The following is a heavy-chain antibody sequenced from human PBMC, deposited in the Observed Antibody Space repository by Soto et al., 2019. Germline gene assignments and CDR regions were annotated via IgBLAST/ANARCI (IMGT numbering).Heavy chain of an antibody. CDR3: ARDQHGDSSWPSNWFDP. Sequence: GGSLRLSCAASGFTFSSYWMHWVRQAPGKGLVWVSRINSDGSSTSYADSVKGRFTISRDNAKNTLYLQMNSLRAEDTAVYYCARDQHGDSSWPSNWFDPWGQGTLVTVSS. V-gene: IGHV3-74*01. CDR1: GFTFSSYW. D-gene: IGHD6-13*01. CDR2: INSDGSST. J-gene: IGHJ5*02.